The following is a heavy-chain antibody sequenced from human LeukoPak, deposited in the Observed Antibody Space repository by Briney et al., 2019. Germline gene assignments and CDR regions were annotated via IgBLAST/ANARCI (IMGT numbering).Heavy chain of an antibody. CDR3: AKGSGLTGTFFDY. J-gene: IGHJ4*02. CDR1: GFTFSSYA. V-gene: IGHV3-23*01. Sequence: GGSLRLSCAASGFTFSSYAMSWVRQAPGRGLEWVSTIGGSGGSTYYADSVKGRFTISRDNSKNTLYLQMNSLRAEDTAVYYCAKGSGLTGTFFDYWGQGTLVTVSS. CDR2: IGGSGGST. D-gene: IGHD7-27*01.